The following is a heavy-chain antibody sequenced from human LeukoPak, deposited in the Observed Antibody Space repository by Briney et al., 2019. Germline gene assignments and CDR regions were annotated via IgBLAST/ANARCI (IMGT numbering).Heavy chain of an antibody. CDR1: GGPITNDNW. CDR3: AKNGYYSSDS. CDR2: IHHTGRT. J-gene: IGHJ4*02. D-gene: IGHD1-26*01. V-gene: IGHV4-4*02. Sequence: SETLSLTCVVSGGPITNDNWWNWVRQPPGKGLEWIGEIHHTGRTNYNPSLKSRATISVDKSKNAFSLKVTSVTAADTAVYYCAKNGYYSSDSWGPGTLVTVSS.